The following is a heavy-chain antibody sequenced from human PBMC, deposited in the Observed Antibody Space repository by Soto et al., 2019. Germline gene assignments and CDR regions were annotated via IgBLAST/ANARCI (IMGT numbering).Heavy chain of an antibody. CDR2: ISNSGST. V-gene: IGHV4-59*11. D-gene: IGHD6-19*01. J-gene: IGHJ5*02. CDR1: GVSISSHY. Sequence: PSETLSLTCTVSGVSISSHYWSWIRQPPGKGLEWIGYISNSGSTNYNPSLKSRVTISRDMSKNQFSLKLSSVTAADTAVYYCARDSASGWYPNWFDPWGQGTLVTVSS. CDR3: ARDSASGWYPNWFDP.